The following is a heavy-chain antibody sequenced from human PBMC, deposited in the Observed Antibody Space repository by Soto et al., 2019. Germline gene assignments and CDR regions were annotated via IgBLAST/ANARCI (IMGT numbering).Heavy chain of an antibody. CDR2: TSHTGNT. CDR1: GGPFPGYY. Sequence: QVQLQQSGSRLVKPSETLSLTCGAFGGPFPGYYWSWIRQPPGQGLAWIGETSHTGNTNYNPSLRSRVNISLATSKNLVPLVLKPVTAADTAMFYCAIVHGDSGGNWFDPWGQGTLVIVSS. CDR3: AIVHGDSGGNWFDP. D-gene: IGHD4-17*01. J-gene: IGHJ5*02. V-gene: IGHV4-34*01.